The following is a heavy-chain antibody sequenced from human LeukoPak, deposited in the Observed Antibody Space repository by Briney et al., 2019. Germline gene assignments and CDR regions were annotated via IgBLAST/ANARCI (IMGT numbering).Heavy chain of an antibody. CDR2: IKWNGGST. Sequence: PGGSLRLSCAASGFTFDDYGMNWVRQAPGKGLEWVSGIKWNGGSTGYADSVKGRFTISRDNSKNSLYLQMNSLTAEDTAMFFCARYDADTGTTDYWGQGTQVTVSS. D-gene: IGHD1-1*01. CDR3: ARYDADTGTTDY. J-gene: IGHJ4*02. V-gene: IGHV3-20*04. CDR1: GFTFDDYG.